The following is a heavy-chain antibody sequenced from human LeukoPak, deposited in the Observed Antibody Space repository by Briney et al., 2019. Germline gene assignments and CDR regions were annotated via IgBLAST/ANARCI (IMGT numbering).Heavy chain of an antibody. CDR2: IKQEGSEK. V-gene: IGHV3-7*05. J-gene: IGHJ4*02. D-gene: IGHD2-2*01. CDR1: GFTFSHYG. Sequence: PGGSLRLSCAASGFTFSHYGMSWVGQAPGKGLEGVANIKQEGSEKYYVDSVKGRFTISRDNAKNSLYLQMNSLRAEDTAVYYCARDQRYCSSSSCPWEPFDYWGQGTLVTVSS. CDR3: ARDQRYCSSSSCPWEPFDY.